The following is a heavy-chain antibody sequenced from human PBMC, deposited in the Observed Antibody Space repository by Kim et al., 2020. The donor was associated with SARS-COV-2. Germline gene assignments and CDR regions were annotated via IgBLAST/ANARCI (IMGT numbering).Heavy chain of an antibody. V-gene: IGHV3-21*01. D-gene: IGHD6-19*01. CDR1: GFTFSSYS. J-gene: IGHJ4*02. Sequence: GGSLRLSCAASGFTFSSYSMNWVRQAPGKGLEWVSSISSSSSYIYYADSVKGRFTISRDNAKNSLYLQMSSLRAEDTAVYYCARDCSSRGSGWYRLGYYFDYWGQGTLVTVSS. CDR2: ISSSSSYI. CDR3: ARDCSSRGSGWYRLGYYFDY.